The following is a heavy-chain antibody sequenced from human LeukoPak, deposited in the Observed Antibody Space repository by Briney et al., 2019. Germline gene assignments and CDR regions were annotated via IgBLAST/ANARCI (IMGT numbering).Heavy chain of an antibody. V-gene: IGHV4-59*01. Sequence: KPSEALSLTCTVSGGSIRTYYWSWVRQSPGKGLEWIGSIYYIGSTKYNPSLKSRVTISADTSNNQFSLRLTSVTAADTAVYFCARVVAAATYYFDYWGQGTLVTVSS. CDR3: ARVVAAATYYFDY. CDR1: GGSIRTYY. CDR2: IYYIGST. J-gene: IGHJ4*02. D-gene: IGHD6-13*01.